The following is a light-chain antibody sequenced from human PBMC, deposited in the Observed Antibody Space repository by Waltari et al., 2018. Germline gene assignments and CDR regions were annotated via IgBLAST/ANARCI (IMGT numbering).Light chain of an antibody. J-gene: IGKJ4*01. CDR3: QQYSNTPLT. V-gene: IGKV4-1*01. CDR2: WAS. Sequence: DIVITQSPDSLAVYLGERATIKCKSSRILCSSNNRNCLAWYQQKPGQPPNLLAYWASTRESGVPDRFSASGSGTDFTLTISSLQAEDVAVYYCQQYSNTPLTFGGGTRVEIK. CDR1: RILCSSNNRNC.